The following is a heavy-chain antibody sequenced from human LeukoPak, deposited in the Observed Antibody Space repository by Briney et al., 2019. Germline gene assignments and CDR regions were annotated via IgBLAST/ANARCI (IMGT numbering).Heavy chain of an antibody. J-gene: IGHJ3*02. V-gene: IGHV3-23*01. CDR2: ISGSGGST. Sequence: GGSLRLXCAASGFTYSSYAMSWVRRAPGKGLEWVSAISGSGGSTYYADSVKGRFTISRDNSKNTLYLQMNSLRAEDTAVYYCAKRYPYSSSGELGSGDAFDIWGQGTMVTVSS. CDR1: GFTYSSYA. CDR3: AKRYPYSSSGELGSGDAFDI. D-gene: IGHD6-13*01.